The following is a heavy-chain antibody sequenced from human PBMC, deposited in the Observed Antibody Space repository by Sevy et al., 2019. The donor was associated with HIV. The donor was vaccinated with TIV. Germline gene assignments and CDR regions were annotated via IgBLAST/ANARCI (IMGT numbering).Heavy chain of an antibody. V-gene: IGHV3-23*01. CDR1: GFTFSNSA. J-gene: IGHJ3*02. D-gene: IGHD3-16*01. CDR3: AKGKDHSDYVRGAFDM. CDR2: ISGSTGRT. Sequence: GGSLRLSCAASGFTFSNSAMNWVRQAPGKGLEWVSVISGSTGRTFYADSVKGRFTISRDNSNNMLYLQINSLRAEDTAVYHCAKGKDHSDYVRGAFDMWGQGTVVTVSS.